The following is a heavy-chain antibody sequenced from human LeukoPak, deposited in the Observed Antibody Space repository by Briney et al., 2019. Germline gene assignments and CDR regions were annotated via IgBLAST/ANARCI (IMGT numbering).Heavy chain of an antibody. CDR2: ITGSGGST. J-gene: IGHJ4*02. CDR3: AKDEMVSAPYFFDY. CDR1: GFTFSSYA. D-gene: IGHD5-24*01. Sequence: PGGSLRLSCAASGFTFSSYAMSWVRQAPGKGLEWVSSITGSGGSTYYADSVKGRFTISRDNSKSTLYLQMNSLRAEDTAEYYCAKDEMVSAPYFFDYWGQGTLVTVSS. V-gene: IGHV3-23*01.